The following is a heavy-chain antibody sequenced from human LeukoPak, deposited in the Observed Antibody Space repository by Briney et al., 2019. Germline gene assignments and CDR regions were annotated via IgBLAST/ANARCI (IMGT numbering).Heavy chain of an antibody. CDR1: GGSISSYY. Sequence: PSETLSLTCTVSGGSISSYYWSWIQQPPGKGLEWIGYIYYSGSTNYNPSLKSRVTISVDTSKNQFSLKLSSVTAADTAVYYCARELYGILDYWGQGTLVTVSS. D-gene: IGHD3-9*01. V-gene: IGHV4-59*01. CDR3: ARELYGILDY. J-gene: IGHJ4*02. CDR2: IYYSGST.